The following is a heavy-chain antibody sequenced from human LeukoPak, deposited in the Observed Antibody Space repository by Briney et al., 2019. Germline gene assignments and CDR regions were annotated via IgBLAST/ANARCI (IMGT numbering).Heavy chain of an antibody. Sequence: SVKVSCKASGGTFSSYAISWVRQAPGQGLEWMGRIIPIFGTGNYAQRFQGRVTITTDESTSTAYMELSSLRSEDTAVYYCARDYFAGGWMVDAFDIWGQGTMVTVSS. J-gene: IGHJ3*02. CDR2: IIPIFGTG. D-gene: IGHD6-19*01. CDR1: GGTFSSYA. CDR3: ARDYFAGGWMVDAFDI. V-gene: IGHV1-69*05.